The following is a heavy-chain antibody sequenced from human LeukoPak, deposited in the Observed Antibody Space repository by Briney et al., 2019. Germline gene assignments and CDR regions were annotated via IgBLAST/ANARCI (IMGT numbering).Heavy chain of an antibody. CDR1: GGSISSGDYY. D-gene: IGHD3-9*01. CDR2: IYYSGST. Sequence: SETLSLTCTVSGGSISSGDYYWSWIRQPPGKGLEWIGYIYYSGSTYYNPSLKSRVTISVDTSKNQFSLKLSSVTAADTAVYYCARGRVLTGSRALGYWGQGTLVTVSS. J-gene: IGHJ4*02. CDR3: ARGRVLTGSRALGY. V-gene: IGHV4-30-4*01.